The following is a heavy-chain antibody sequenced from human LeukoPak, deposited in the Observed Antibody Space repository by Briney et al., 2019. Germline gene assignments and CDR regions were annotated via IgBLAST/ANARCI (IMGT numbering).Heavy chain of an antibody. J-gene: IGHJ4*02. V-gene: IGHV3-74*01. Sequence: ETLSLTCTVSGGSISSYYWSWVRQAPGKGLVWVSRINSDGSSTSYADSVKGRFTISRDNAKNTLYLQMNSLRAEDTAVYYCAREQWLTGWGQGTLVTVSS. CDR2: INSDGSST. CDR3: AREQWLTG. CDR1: GGSISSYY. D-gene: IGHD6-19*01.